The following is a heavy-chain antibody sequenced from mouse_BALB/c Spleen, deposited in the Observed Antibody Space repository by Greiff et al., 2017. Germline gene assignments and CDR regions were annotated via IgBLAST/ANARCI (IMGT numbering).Heavy chain of an antibody. J-gene: IGHJ4*01. V-gene: IGHV2-2*02. Sequence: VKLMESGPGLVQPSQSLSITCTVSGFSLTSYGVHWVRQSPGKGLEWLGVIWSGGSTDYNAAFISRLSISKDNSKSQVFFKMNSLQANDTAIYYCARLPSYYGSSYDYAMDYWGQGTSVTVSS. CDR3: ARLPSYYGSSYDYAMDY. CDR2: IWSGGST. D-gene: IGHD1-1*01. CDR1: GFSLTSYG.